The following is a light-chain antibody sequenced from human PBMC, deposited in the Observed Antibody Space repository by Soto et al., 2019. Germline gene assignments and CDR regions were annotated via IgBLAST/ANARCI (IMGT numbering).Light chain of an antibody. CDR3: QQRGTWPPLFT. CDR2: DTS. CDR1: QSVTSN. Sequence: EIVLTQSPATLSLSPGERATLSCRASQSVTSNFAWYQQKPGQAPRLLIYDTSNRATGIPARFSGSGSGTDFTLTISILEPEDFAVYYCQQRGTWPPLFTFGPGTKVDIK. V-gene: IGKV3-11*01. J-gene: IGKJ3*01.